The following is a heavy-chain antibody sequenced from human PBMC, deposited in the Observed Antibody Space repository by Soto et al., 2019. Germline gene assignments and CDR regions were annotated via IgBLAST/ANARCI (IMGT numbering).Heavy chain of an antibody. V-gene: IGHV3-15*05. CDR2: IKSTVDGSTT. CDR1: GITLTNFW. J-gene: IGHJ4*02. CDR3: ATPRPGNHGYGY. Sequence: EVQLVQSGGGLVKPGGSLRLSCAASGITLTNFWMTWIRQAPGKGLEWVGRIKSTVDGSTTEYGSPVKDRFFISRDDSKNTLDLQMHNLKPEDTAVYYCATPRPGNHGYGYWGQGTLVTVSS. D-gene: IGHD5-18*01.